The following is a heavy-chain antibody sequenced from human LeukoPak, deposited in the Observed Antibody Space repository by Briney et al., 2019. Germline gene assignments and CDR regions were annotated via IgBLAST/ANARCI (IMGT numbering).Heavy chain of an antibody. CDR3: ARDHYSAVVTVIFDY. CDR1: GFTFSSYS. D-gene: IGHD2-21*02. V-gene: IGHV3-21*04. CDR2: ISSSSSYI. Sequence: KPGGSLRLSYAASGFTFSSYSMNWVRQAPGKGLEWVSSISSSSSYIYYADSVKGRFTISRDNAKNSLYLQMNSLRSEDTAVYYCARDHYSAVVTVIFDYWGQGTLVTVSS. J-gene: IGHJ4*02.